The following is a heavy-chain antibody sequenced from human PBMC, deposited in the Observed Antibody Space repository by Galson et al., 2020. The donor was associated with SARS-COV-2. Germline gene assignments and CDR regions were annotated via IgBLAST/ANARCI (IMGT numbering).Heavy chain of an antibody. D-gene: IGHD1-26*01. V-gene: IGHV1-24*01. Sequence: GASVTVSCKVSGYTHPELSMHWVRQAPGKGLEWMGGFDPEDGETIYAQKFQGRVTMTEDTSTDTAYMELSRLRSEDTAVYYCATDFAIVGATPPFNWGQGTLVTVSS. CDR1: GYTHPELS. CDR3: ATDFAIVGATPPFN. J-gene: IGHJ4*02. CDR2: FDPEDGET.